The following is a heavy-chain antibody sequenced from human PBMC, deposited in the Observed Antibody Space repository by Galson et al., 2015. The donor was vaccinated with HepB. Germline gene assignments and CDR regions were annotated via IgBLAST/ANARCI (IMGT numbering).Heavy chain of an antibody. CDR1: GSSFPSYW. Sequence: QSGAEVKKPGESLRISFTGSGSSFPSYWISWVRQMPGKGLEWMGRLAPSDSYTTYSPSFQSHVTISADKSISTAYLQWSSLKASDTAMYYCARPGGVVGAFDIWGQGTMVTVSS. CDR3: ARPGGVVGAFDI. V-gene: IGHV5-10-1*01. D-gene: IGHD2-15*01. CDR2: LAPSDSYT. J-gene: IGHJ3*02.